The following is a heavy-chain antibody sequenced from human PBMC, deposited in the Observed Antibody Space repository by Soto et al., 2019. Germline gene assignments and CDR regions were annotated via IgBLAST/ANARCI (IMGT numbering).Heavy chain of an antibody. Sequence: QVHLVQSGVEVKTPGASVKVSCQSSGYTFFTYDISWVRQAPGQGLEWMGWISTYSGDTMYIQKFQWRVTMTTDTSTTTAYLQLRSLRSHDTAVYYSARHHGTTTSENWFEPWGQGTLVTVSS. CDR1: GYTFFTYD. V-gene: IGHV1-18*01. CDR2: ISTYSGDT. CDR3: ARHHGTTTSENWFEP. D-gene: IGHD3-3*01. J-gene: IGHJ5*02.